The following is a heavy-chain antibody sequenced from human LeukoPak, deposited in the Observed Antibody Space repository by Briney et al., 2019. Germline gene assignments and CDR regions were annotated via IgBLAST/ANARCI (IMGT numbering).Heavy chain of an antibody. V-gene: IGHV3-33*01. CDR3: ARVQVCSVGSCYRLFDS. D-gene: IGHD2-15*01. CDR2: IWYDGSNK. Sequence: GGSLRLSCAASGFSFSSYAMHWVRQAPGKGLEWVAVIWYDGSNKYYGDSVKGRFTISRDNSKNTLYLEMNSLRAEDTAVYYCARVQVCSVGSCYRLFDSWGQGTLVTVSS. J-gene: IGHJ4*02. CDR1: GFSFSSYA.